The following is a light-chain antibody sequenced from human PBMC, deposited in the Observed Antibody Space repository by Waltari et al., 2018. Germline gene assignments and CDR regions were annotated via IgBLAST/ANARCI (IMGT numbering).Light chain of an antibody. J-gene: IGKJ1*01. V-gene: IGKV1-5*03. CDR3: QQYNSYSPPTWT. Sequence: DIQITQSPSTLSASVGDRVTITCRASQSISSWLAWYQQKPGKAPKLLIYKASSLESGVPSRFSGSGSGTEFTLTISSLQPDDFATYYCQQYNSYSPPTWTFGQGTKVEIK. CDR1: QSISSW. CDR2: KAS.